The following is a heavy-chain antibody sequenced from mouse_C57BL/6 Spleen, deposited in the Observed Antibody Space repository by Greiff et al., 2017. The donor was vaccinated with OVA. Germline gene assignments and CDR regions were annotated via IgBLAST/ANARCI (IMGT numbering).Heavy chain of an antibody. V-gene: IGHV1-50*01. CDR2: IDPSDSYT. Sequence: QVQLKQPGAELVKPGASVKLSCKASGYTFTSYWMQWVKQRPGQGLEWIGEIDPSDSYTNYNQKFKGKATLTVDTSSSTAYMQLSSLTSEDSAVYYCARSRAYYGSRVSFDYWGQGTTLTVSS. CDR3: ARSRAYYGSRVSFDY. J-gene: IGHJ2*01. CDR1: GYTFTSYW. D-gene: IGHD1-1*01.